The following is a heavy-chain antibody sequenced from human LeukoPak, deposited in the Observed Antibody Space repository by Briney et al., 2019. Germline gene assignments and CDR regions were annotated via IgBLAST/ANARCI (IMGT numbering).Heavy chain of an antibody. J-gene: IGHJ5*02. CDR3: ARGHYYDSSGWVLVSDP. V-gene: IGHV1-2*02. D-gene: IGHD3-22*01. CDR1: GYTFTGYY. Sequence: ASVKVSCKASGYTFTGYYMHWVRQAPGQGLEWMGWINPNSGGTNYAQKFQGRVTMTRHTSISTAYMELSRLRSDDTAVYYCARGHYYDSSGWVLVSDPWGQGTLVTVSS. CDR2: INPNSGGT.